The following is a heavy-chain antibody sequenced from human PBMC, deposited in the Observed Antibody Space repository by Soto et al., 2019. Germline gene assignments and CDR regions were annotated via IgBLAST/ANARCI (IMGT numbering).Heavy chain of an antibody. J-gene: IGHJ4*02. CDR3: ARSRVVVPGALYYFEY. CDR1: GGSVSSGSYY. V-gene: IGHV4-61*01. CDR2: MFHSGST. D-gene: IGHD2-2*01. Sequence: SETLSLTCTVSGGSVSSGSYYWSWIRQPPGKGLEWIGYMFHSGSTNYKPSLKSRVTISGDTSKNQFSLKLSSVTAADTAVYYCARSRVVVPGALYYFEYWGQGTLVTVSS.